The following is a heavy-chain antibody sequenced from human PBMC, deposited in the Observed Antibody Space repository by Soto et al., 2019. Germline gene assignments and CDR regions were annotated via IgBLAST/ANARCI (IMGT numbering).Heavy chain of an antibody. D-gene: IGHD4-17*01. CDR3: AKDNYGDYYYYGMDV. V-gene: IGHV3-23*01. Sequence: GGSLRLSCAASGFTFSSYAMSWVRQAPGKGLEWVSAISGSGGSTYYADSVKGRFTISRDNSKNTLYLQMNSLTAEDTAVYYCAKDNYGDYYYYGMDVWGQGTTVTASS. J-gene: IGHJ6*02. CDR1: GFTFSSYA. CDR2: ISGSGGST.